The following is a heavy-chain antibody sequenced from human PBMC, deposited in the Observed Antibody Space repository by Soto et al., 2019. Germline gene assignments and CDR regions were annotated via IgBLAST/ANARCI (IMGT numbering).Heavy chain of an antibody. D-gene: IGHD3-22*01. CDR3: VIVHADDSSGYFLDY. V-gene: IGHV4-61*03. Sequence: QVQLQEAGPGLVKPSETLALNCSVSGASVSSGDYYWSWIRQPPGKGLEWIGYIYFSGATSYAPSLKRRVSISIDTSNDRFFLKIKSVTAADTALYYCVIVHADDSSGYFLDYWGQGLLVSVSS. CDR1: GASVSSGDYY. CDR2: IYFSGAT. J-gene: IGHJ4*02.